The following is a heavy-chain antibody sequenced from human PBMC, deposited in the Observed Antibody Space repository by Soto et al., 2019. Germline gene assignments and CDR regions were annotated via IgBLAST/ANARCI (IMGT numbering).Heavy chain of an antibody. CDR2: IIPIFGTA. CDR1: GGTFSSYA. V-gene: IGHV1-69*13. J-gene: IGHJ6*02. CDR3: ADTRSGDYYYGMDV. Sequence: ASVKVSCKASGGTFSSYAISWVRRAPGQGLEWMGGIIPIFGTANYAQKFQGRVTITADESTSTAYMELSSLRSEDTAVYYCADTRSGDYYYGMDVWGQGTTVTVSS.